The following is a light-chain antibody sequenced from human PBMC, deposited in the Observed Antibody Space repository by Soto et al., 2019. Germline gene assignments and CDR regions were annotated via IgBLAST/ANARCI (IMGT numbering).Light chain of an antibody. CDR2: AAS. J-gene: IGKJ4*01. CDR3: QKYNSAPRT. V-gene: IGKV1-27*01. Sequence: DIQMTQSPSSLSASVGDRVTITCRASQDISNYLAWYQQKPGKVPKLLIYAASTLQSGVPSRFSGSGSGTDFTLTISSLQPEDGATYYCQKYNSAPRTFGGGTKVEIK. CDR1: QDISNY.